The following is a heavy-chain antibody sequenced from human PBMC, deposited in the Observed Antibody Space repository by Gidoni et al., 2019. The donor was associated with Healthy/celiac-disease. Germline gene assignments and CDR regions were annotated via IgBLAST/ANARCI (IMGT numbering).Heavy chain of an antibody. CDR2: FDPEDGET. Sequence: QVQLVQSGAAVQTPGASVKVSCKVSGYTLTALSMHWVRQGPGKGLEGMGGFDPEDGETIYAQKFQGRVTMTEDTSTDTAYMELSSLRSEDTAVYYCATEGPYSSSWRYYYGMDVWGQGTTVTVSS. D-gene: IGHD6-13*01. V-gene: IGHV1-24*01. CDR1: GYTLTALS. J-gene: IGHJ6*02. CDR3: ATEGPYSSSWRYYYGMDV.